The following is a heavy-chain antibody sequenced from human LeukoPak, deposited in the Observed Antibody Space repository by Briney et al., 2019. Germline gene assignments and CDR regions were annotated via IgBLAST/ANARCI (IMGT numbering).Heavy chain of an antibody. CDR2: ISGSGGST. J-gene: IGHJ3*02. D-gene: IGHD3-3*01. V-gene: IGHV3-23*01. CDR1: GFTFSSYA. Sequence: GGSLRLSCAASGFTFSSYAMSWVRQAPGKGLEWVSAISGSGGSTYYADSVKGRFTISRDNSKNTLYLQMNSLRAEDTAVYYCANSAIFGVVILGAFDIWGQGTMVTVSS. CDR3: ANSAIFGVVILGAFDI.